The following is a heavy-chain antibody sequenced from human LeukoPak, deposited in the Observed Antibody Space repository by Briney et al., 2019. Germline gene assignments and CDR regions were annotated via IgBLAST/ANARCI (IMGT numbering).Heavy chain of an antibody. D-gene: IGHD3-22*01. CDR2: ISSSSYI. V-gene: IGHV3-21*01. CDR3: ARDGSGSGYYYFESWFDP. Sequence: GGSLRLSCAASGFTFSSYSMNWVRQAPGKGLEWVSSISSSSYIYYADSVKGRFTISRDNAKNSLYLQMNSLRAEDTAVYYCARDGSGSGYYYFESWFDPWGQGTLVTVSS. CDR1: GFTFSSYS. J-gene: IGHJ5*02.